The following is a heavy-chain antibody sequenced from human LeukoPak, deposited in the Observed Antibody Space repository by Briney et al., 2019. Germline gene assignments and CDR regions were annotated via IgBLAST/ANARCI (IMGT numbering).Heavy chain of an antibody. CDR1: GFTFSNAW. J-gene: IGHJ3*02. V-gene: IGHV3-15*01. CDR2: IKSKTDGGTT. CDR3: TTGFITVDGAFDI. D-gene: IGHD3-22*01. Sequence: PGRSLRLSCAASGFTFSNAWMSWVRQAPGKGLEWVGRIKSKTDGGTTDYAAPVKGRFTISRDDSKNTLYLQMNSLKTEDTAVYYCTTGFITVDGAFDIWGQRTMVTVSS.